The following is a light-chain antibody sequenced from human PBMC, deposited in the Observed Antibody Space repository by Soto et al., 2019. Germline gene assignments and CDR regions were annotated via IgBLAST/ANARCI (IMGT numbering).Light chain of an antibody. CDR3: QHYDSYPYT. V-gene: IGKV1-5*03. J-gene: IGKJ2*01. CDR2: KAS. CDR1: QEFSQW. Sequence: DIPMTQSPSPLSASVGEPVTITCRPSQEFSQWLAWYQERPGKPPKLLIYKASSLERGVPSRFRGRGSETEFTLTIRDLQPDDFATYYCQHYDSYPYTFGQGTRLEIK.